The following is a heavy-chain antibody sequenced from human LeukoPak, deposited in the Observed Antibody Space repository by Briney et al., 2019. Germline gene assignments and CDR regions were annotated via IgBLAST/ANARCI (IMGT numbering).Heavy chain of an antibody. D-gene: IGHD6-19*01. J-gene: IGHJ4*02. CDR3: VREGGSGWYYFDC. V-gene: IGHV3-48*03. CDR1: GFTFSSFE. Sequence: GGSLRLSCAASGFTFSSFELNWVRQAAGKGLEWVSHISGSGSTIYYADSVKGRFTISRGNAKNSLYLQMDSLRGEDTAVYYCVREGGSGWYYFDCWGQRTLVTVSS. CDR2: ISGSGSTI.